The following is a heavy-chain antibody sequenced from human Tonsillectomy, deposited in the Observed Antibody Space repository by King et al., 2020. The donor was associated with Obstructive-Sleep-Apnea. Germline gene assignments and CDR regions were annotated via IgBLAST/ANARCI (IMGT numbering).Heavy chain of an antibody. V-gene: IGHV3-23*04. Sequence: QLVQSGGGLVQPGGSLRLSCAASGFTFSSYAMSWVRQAPGKGLEWVSSISGSGGSTYYADSVKGRFTISRDKSKNTLYLQMNSLRAEDTAVYYCAKGFMVYAREYYYYYYGMDVWGQGTTVTVSS. D-gene: IGHD2-8*01. CDR3: AKGFMVYAREYYYYYYGMDV. CDR1: GFTFSSYA. CDR2: ISGSGGST. J-gene: IGHJ6*02.